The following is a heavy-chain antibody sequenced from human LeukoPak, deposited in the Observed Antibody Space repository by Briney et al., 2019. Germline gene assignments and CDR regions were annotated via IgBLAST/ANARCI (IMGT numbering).Heavy chain of an antibody. D-gene: IGHD3-10*01. CDR2: INHSGST. CDR1: GGSFSGYY. CDR3: ARIEGAVRGVKIFDY. V-gene: IGHV4-34*01. J-gene: IGHJ4*02. Sequence: SETLSLTCAVYGGSFSGYYWSWIRQPPGKGLEWIGEINHSGSTYYNPSLKSRVTISVDTSKNQFSLKLSSVTAADTAVYYCARIEGAVRGVKIFDYWGQGTLVTVSS.